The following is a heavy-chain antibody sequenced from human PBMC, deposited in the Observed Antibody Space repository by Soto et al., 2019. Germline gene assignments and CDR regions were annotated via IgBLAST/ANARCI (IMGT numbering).Heavy chain of an antibody. J-gene: IGHJ6*01. Sequence: SVKVACKVSGYTLTEDPVHWVRQNTGKGLEWMGGFNPEDGETIYAQKFQGRVTMTKDTSTDTAYMELNSLRSEDTAVCYCATSHCYGDRRSYFYSGMDIWSQGTLVTVSS. CDR3: ATSHCYGDRRSYFYSGMDI. CDR1: GYTLTEDP. V-gene: IGHV1-24*01. D-gene: IGHD3-22*01. CDR2: FNPEDGET.